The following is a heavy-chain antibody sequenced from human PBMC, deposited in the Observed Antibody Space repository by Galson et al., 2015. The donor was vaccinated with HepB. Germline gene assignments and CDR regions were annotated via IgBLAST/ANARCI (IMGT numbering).Heavy chain of an antibody. CDR1: GFTFSGSA. CDR2: IRSKANSYAT. D-gene: IGHD2-2*01. J-gene: IGHJ4*02. CDR3: TTTPYCSSTSCSRGY. V-gene: IGHV3-73*01. Sequence: SLRLSCAASGFTFSGSAMHWVRQASGKGLEWVGRIRSKANSYATAYAASVKGRFTIPRDDSKNTAYLQMNSLKTEDTAVYYCTTTPYCSSTSCSRGYWGQGTLVTVSS.